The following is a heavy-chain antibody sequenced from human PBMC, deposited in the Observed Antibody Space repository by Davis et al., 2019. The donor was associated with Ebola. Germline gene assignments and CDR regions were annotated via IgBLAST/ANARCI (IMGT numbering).Heavy chain of an antibody. D-gene: IGHD3-16*01. J-gene: IGHJ4*02. V-gene: IGHV4-59*10. CDR3: ARHVGEVWDY. Sequence: PGGSLRLSCAVYGGSFSSYYWSWIRQPAGKGLEWIGRIYTSGSTNYNPSLKSRVTMSVDTSKNQFSLKLSSVTAADTAVYYCARHVGEVWDYWGQGTLVTVSS. CDR2: IYTSGST. CDR1: GGSFSSYY.